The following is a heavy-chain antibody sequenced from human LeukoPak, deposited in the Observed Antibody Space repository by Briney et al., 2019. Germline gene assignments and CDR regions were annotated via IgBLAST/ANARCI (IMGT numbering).Heavy chain of an antibody. V-gene: IGHV1-2*02. Sequence: RASVKVSCKALGYTFTDHYFHWLRQAPGQGLEWMGWINPNSGGTNYAQKFQGRVTMTRDTSISTAYMELSRLRSDDTAVYYCARGLGDYYDSSGYINAFDYWGEGTLVTVSS. D-gene: IGHD3-22*01. CDR1: GYTFTDHY. CDR3: ARGLGDYYDSSGYINAFDY. CDR2: INPNSGGT. J-gene: IGHJ4*02.